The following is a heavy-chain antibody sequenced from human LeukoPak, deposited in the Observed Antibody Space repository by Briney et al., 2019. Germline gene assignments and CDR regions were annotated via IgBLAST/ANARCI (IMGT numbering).Heavy chain of an antibody. Sequence: SQTLSLTCSVSGGSISSGGSRWSWIRQHPGKGLEWIGYIYYSGSTYYNPSLESRLTMSVDTSKNQFSLHLTSVTAADTAVYYCARDWGTYFDYWGQGTLVTVSS. V-gene: IGHV4-31*03. CDR2: IYYSGST. D-gene: IGHD7-27*01. CDR1: GGSISSGGSR. J-gene: IGHJ4*02. CDR3: ARDWGTYFDY.